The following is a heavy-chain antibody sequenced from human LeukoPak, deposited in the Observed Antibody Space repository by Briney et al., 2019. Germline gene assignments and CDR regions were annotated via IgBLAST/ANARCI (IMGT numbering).Heavy chain of an antibody. Sequence: PGGSLRLSCAASGFTFSSYSMNWFRQAPGKGLEWVSYISSSSSTIYYADSVKGRFTISRDNAKNSLYLQMNSLRDEDTAVYYCAREGDWDDFWSGYHPHFDYWGQGTLVTVSS. CDR1: GFTFSSYS. D-gene: IGHD3-3*01. J-gene: IGHJ4*02. CDR2: ISSSSSTI. CDR3: AREGDWDDFWSGYHPHFDY. V-gene: IGHV3-48*02.